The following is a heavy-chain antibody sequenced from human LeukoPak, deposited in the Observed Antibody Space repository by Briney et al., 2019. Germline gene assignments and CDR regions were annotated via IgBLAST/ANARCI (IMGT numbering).Heavy chain of an antibody. CDR2: INPNSGGT. J-gene: IGHJ5*02. Sequence: ASVKVSCKASVYTFTGYYMHWVRQAPGQGLEGMGWINPNSGGTNDAQKLQGRVTMTRETSTSTAYMALSRLRSAATAVYYCAVYCSSTSCSYNWFDPWGQGTLVTVSS. D-gene: IGHD2-2*01. V-gene: IGHV1-2*02. CDR1: VYTFTGYY. CDR3: AVYCSSTSCSYNWFDP.